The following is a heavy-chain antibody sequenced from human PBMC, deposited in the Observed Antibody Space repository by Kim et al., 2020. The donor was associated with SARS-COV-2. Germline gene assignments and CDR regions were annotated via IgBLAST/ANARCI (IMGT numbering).Heavy chain of an antibody. D-gene: IGHD6-6*01. Sequence: HEAEKLQGRVTIATDTSTSTAYMELRSLRSDDTAVYYCARAGYSSSIGMDVWGQGSTVTVSS. CDR3: ARAGYSSSIGMDV. J-gene: IGHJ6*02. V-gene: IGHV1-18*01.